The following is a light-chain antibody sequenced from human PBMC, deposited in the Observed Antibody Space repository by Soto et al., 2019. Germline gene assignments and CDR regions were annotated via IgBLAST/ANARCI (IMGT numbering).Light chain of an antibody. J-gene: IGKJ1*01. V-gene: IGKV3-15*01. CDR2: GVS. CDR1: QSVGTN. CDR3: QQYNNWPQT. Sequence: ERVMPQSTVTLSVSPGASVTLSCRASQSVGTNLAWHQQKPGQAPSLLIYGVSTRATGIPTRFRGSESGRQFTLTISSLQSEDFAVYYCQQYNNWPQTFGQGTKGDIK.